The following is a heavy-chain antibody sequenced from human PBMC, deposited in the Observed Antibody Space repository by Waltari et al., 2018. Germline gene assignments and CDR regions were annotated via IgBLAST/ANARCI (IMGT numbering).Heavy chain of an antibody. Sequence: QVQLVQSGAEVKKPGASVKVSCKASGYNFTSHYIHWVRQAPGQGLEWMGIVNPNDGTIKDAQKFQDRVTMTRDTSTSTVYVELRNLRSEDTAVYYCARVGLMLSNSRGGWFDPWGQGTLVTVFS. D-gene: IGHD2-8*01. J-gene: IGHJ5*02. CDR1: GYNFTSHY. CDR3: ARVGLMLSNSRGGWFDP. V-gene: IGHV1-46*01. CDR2: VNPNDGTI.